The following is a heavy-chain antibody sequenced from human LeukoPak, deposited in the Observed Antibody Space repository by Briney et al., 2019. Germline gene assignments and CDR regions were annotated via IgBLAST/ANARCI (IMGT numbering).Heavy chain of an antibody. CDR3: XXQPTVXRXAVASNFDY. J-gene: IGHJ4*02. Sequence: SETLSLTCRASGGFITTSIHYWAWIRPPPGKGLEWIASIYYNGITYSNASLERRTTISVDTYKTLFSLSLRSMSAAGTPLYSXXXQPTVXRXAVASNFDYXGQGILVTVSS. D-gene: IGHD6-19*01. V-gene: IGHV4-39*01. CDR2: IYYNGIT. CDR1: GGFITTSIHY.